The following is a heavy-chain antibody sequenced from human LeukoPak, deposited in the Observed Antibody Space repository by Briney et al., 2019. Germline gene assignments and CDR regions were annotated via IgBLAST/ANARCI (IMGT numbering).Heavy chain of an antibody. CDR3: ARGYCSSTICFQYFHH. CDR2: IYYSGST. Sequence: SETLSLTCTVSGGSVSSGTYYWSWIRQPPGEGLEWIGYIYYSGSTNYNPSLKSRVTISVDTSKNQFSLKLNSVTAADTAVYYCARGYCSSTICFQYFHHWGQGTLVTVSS. CDR1: GGSVSSGTYY. J-gene: IGHJ1*01. V-gene: IGHV4-61*01. D-gene: IGHD2-2*01.